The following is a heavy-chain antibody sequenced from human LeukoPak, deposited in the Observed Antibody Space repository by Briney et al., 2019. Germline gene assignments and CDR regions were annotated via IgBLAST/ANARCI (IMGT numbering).Heavy chain of an antibody. Sequence: GGSLRLSCAASGFTFSSYSINWVRQAPGKGLEWVSSISSSSSYIYYADSVKDRFTISRDNARNTLYLRMNSLRAEDTAVYYCARSSYPYYFDYWGQGTLVTVSS. CDR2: ISSSSSYI. CDR3: ARSSYPYYFDY. D-gene: IGHD6-19*01. CDR1: GFTFSSYS. J-gene: IGHJ4*02. V-gene: IGHV3-21*01.